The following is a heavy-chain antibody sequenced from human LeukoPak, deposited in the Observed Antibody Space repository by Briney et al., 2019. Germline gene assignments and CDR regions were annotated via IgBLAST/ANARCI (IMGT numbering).Heavy chain of an antibody. CDR3: AKRRGEDYFDY. CDR2: IRYDGNNK. J-gene: IGHJ4*02. CDR1: GFTFSSCG. Sequence: GGSLRLSCAASGFTFSSCGMHWVRQTPGKWLGWVAFIRYDGNNKDYGDSVKGRFTISRDNSKNTAYLQMNSLRAEDTAIYYCAKRRGEDYFDYWGQGSLVTVSS. D-gene: IGHD3-10*01. V-gene: IGHV3-30*02.